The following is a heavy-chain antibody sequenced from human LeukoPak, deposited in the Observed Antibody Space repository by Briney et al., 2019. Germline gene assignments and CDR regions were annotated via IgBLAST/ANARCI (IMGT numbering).Heavy chain of an antibody. CDR3: ARISSGWYRHMDV. CDR1: GGSISSYY. CDR2: IYYSGST. Sequence: SETLSLTCTVSGGSISSYYWSWIRQPPGKGLEWIGYIYYSGSTNYNPSLKSRVTISVDTSKNQFSLKLSSVTAADTAVYYCARISSGWYRHMDVWGQGTSVTVSS. J-gene: IGHJ6*02. V-gene: IGHV4-59*08. D-gene: IGHD6-19*01.